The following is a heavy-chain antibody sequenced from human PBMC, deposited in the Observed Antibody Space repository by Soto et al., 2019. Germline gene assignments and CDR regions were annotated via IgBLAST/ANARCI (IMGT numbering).Heavy chain of an antibody. V-gene: IGHV3-21*01. CDR2: ISSGSSYI. Sequence: EVQLVESGGGLVQPGGSLRLSCAASGFTFSSYTMNWVRQAPGKGLEWVSSISSGSSYIYYADSVKGRFTISRHNVKNSLYLQVNSLRAEDTALYYCARVSNNYGSNIDYWGRGTLVTVSS. J-gene: IGHJ4*02. CDR3: ARVSNNYGSNIDY. D-gene: IGHD3-10*01. CDR1: GFTFSSYT.